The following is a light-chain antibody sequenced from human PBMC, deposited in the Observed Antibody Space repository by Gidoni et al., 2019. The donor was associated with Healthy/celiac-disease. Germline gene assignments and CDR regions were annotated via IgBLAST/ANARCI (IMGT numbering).Light chain of an antibody. CDR3: QQYGSSPYT. V-gene: IGKV3-20*01. CDR1: QSVSSSY. CDR2: GAS. J-gene: IGKJ2*01. Sequence: EIVLTQSRGTLSLSPGERATLSCRASQSVSSSYLAWYQQKPGQAPRLLIYGASSRATGIPDRFSGSGSGTDFTLTISRLEPEDFAVYYCQQYGSSPYTFGQXTKLEIK.